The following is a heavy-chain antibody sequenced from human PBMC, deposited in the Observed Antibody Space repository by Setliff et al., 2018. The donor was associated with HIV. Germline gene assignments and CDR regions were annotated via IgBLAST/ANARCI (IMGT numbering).Heavy chain of an antibody. J-gene: IGHJ4*02. Sequence: GGSLRLSCAASGFTFTTDAMNWVRQAPGKGLEWVSSITESGGTYYADSVKGRFTISRDNSKNTLYLQMNSLRAEDTAVYYCAKDLVYYDSSGDLDYWGQGTLVTVSS. CDR2: ITESGGT. CDR3: AKDLVYYDSSGDLDY. CDR1: GFTFTTDA. V-gene: IGHV3-23*01. D-gene: IGHD3-22*01.